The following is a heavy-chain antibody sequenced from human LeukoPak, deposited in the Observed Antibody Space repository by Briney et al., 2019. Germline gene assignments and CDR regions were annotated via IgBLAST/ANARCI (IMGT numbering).Heavy chain of an antibody. Sequence: SETLSLTCTVSGGSISSGGYYWSWIRQHPGKGLEWIGYIYYSGSTYYNPSLESRVTISVDTSKNQFSLKLSSVTAADTAVYYCARVVGDFWSGLFPWGQGTLVTVSS. CDR1: GGSISSGGYY. D-gene: IGHD3-3*01. CDR3: ARVVGDFWSGLFP. J-gene: IGHJ5*02. CDR2: IYYSGST. V-gene: IGHV4-31*03.